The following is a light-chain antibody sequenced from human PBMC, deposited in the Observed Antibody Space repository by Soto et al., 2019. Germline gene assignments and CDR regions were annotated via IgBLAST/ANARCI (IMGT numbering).Light chain of an antibody. Sequence: QSVTTQPASLSWSPGPSITISCTGTSREVGGYNFFSWFQPHPGKAPNLIIYEVSNRPSGVSNRFSGSKSGNTASLTISGLQAEDEADFYCSSYTSSTTPYVFETGTKVTVL. CDR3: SSYTSSTTPYV. CDR1: SREVGGYNF. CDR2: EVS. J-gene: IGLJ1*01. V-gene: IGLV2-14*01.